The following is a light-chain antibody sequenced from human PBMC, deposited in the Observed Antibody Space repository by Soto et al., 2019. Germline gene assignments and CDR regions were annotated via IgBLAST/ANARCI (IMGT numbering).Light chain of an antibody. Sequence: QSVLTQPPSASGTPGQRVTISCSGSSSSIGRHDVFWYQHLPGTAPKLLIFGNDQRPSGVPGRFSGSQSGTSASLAISGLRSEDEADYYCATWGDKLSGRVFGGGTKLTVL. CDR1: SSSIGRHD. CDR2: GND. V-gene: IGLV1-47*01. J-gene: IGLJ3*02. CDR3: ATWGDKLSGRV.